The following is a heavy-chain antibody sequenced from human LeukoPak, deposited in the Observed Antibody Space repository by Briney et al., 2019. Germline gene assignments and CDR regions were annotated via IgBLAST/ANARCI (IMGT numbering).Heavy chain of an antibody. J-gene: IGHJ4*02. CDR2: IYHSGST. Sequence: EWIVSIYHSGSTYYNPSLKSRVTISVDTSKNQFSLKLSSVTAADTAVYYCARAEWGLVDYWGQGTLVTVSS. V-gene: IGHV4-38-2*02. D-gene: IGHD3-3*01. CDR3: ARAEWGLVDY.